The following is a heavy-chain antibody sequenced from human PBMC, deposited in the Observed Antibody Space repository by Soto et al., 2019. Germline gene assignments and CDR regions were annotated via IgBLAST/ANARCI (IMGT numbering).Heavy chain of an antibody. CDR3: AKGDSRGRKTGYDFEP. V-gene: IGHV6-1*01. J-gene: IGHJ1*01. D-gene: IGHD5-12*01. CDR2: TYFRSKWYN. CDR1: GDSVSSNTAS. Sequence: SQTLSLTCAISGDSVSSNTASWNWIRQSPSRGLEWLGRTYFRSKWYNDYAVSVKSRIIINPDTSNNQFSLQLNSVTPEDTAVYFCAKGDSRGRKTGYDFEPWGQGIMVTVSS.